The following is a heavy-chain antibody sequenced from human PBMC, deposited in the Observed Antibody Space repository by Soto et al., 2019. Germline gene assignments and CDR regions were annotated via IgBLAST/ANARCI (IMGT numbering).Heavy chain of an antibody. CDR3: ARGVDSGSYWGNYYFDY. J-gene: IGHJ4*02. V-gene: IGHV1-69*01. Sequence: QVQLVQSGAEVKEPGSSVKVSCKASGGTFSSYALSWVRQAPGQGLEWMGGTVPIFATAKYAQKFQGRVTITADEPTSTAYMELSSLRSEDTAVYYCARGVDSGSYWGNYYFDYWGQGTLVTVSP. CDR2: TVPIFATA. D-gene: IGHD1-26*01. CDR1: GGTFSSYA.